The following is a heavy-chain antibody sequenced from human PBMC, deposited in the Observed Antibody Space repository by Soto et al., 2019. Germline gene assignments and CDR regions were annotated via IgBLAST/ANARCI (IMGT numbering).Heavy chain of an antibody. CDR3: AKGGRIGEYYYYGMDV. CDR2: ISGSGGST. V-gene: IGHV3-23*01. Sequence: PGGSLRLSCAASGFTFSSYAMSWVRQAPGKGLEWVSAISGSGGSTYYADSVKGRFTISRDNSKNTLYLQMNSLRAEDTAVYYCAKGGRIGEYYYYGMDVWGQVPTVTVSS. D-gene: IGHD3-3*01. CDR1: GFTFSSYA. J-gene: IGHJ6*02.